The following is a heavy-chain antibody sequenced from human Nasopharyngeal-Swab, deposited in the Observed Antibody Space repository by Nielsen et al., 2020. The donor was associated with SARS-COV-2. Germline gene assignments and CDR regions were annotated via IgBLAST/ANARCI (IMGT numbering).Heavy chain of an antibody. CDR1: GGSISSYY. J-gene: IGHJ3*02. CDR2: IYYSGST. CDR3: ARVPLFHAFDI. Sequence: SETLSLTCTVSGGSISSYYWSWIRQPPGKGLEWIGYIYYSGSTNYNPSLKSRVTISVDTSKNQFSLKLSSVTAAATAVYYCARVPLFHAFDIWGQGTMVTVSS. D-gene: IGHD3-3*01. V-gene: IGHV4-59*01.